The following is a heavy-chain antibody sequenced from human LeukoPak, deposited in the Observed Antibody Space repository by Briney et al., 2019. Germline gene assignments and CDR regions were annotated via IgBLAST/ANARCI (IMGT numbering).Heavy chain of an antibody. J-gene: IGHJ3*02. Sequence: SGPTLVNPTQTLTLTCTFSGFSFSTSGVGVGWIRQPPGKALEWLALIYWDDDKRYSPSLKSRLTITKDTSENQVVLTMTNMDPVDTATYYCAHRLYPSMVREGHTFNIWGQGTMVTVSS. CDR1: GFSFSTSGVG. CDR2: IYWDDDK. D-gene: IGHD3-10*01. CDR3: AHRLYPSMVREGHTFNI. V-gene: IGHV2-5*02.